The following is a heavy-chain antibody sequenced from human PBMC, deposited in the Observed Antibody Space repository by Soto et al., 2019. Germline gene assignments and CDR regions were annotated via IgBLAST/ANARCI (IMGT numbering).Heavy chain of an antibody. V-gene: IGHV1-69*13. D-gene: IGHD5-18*01. CDR1: GGTFSTYA. CDR2: IIPMFGTA. J-gene: IGHJ4*02. Sequence: GASVTVSCKAPGGTFSTYAISWVRQAPGQGLEWMGGIIPMFGTANYAQRFQDRVTITADESTNTVYMELSSLRSEDTAVYFCASGIQLWLRRINNGYSGWGQGTLVTVSS. CDR3: ASGIQLWLRRINNGYSG.